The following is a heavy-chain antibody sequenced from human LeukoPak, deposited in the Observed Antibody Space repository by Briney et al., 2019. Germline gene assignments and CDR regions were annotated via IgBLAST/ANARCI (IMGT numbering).Heavy chain of an antibody. Sequence: SETLSLTCTVSGYSLSSGYYWGWIRQPPGKGLEWIGSIYHSGITYYNPSLKSRVTISVDTSKNQFSLKLSSVTAADTAVYYCARVAVDGPNRFDYWGQGTLATVSS. V-gene: IGHV4-38-2*02. D-gene: IGHD6-19*01. J-gene: IGHJ4*02. CDR3: ARVAVDGPNRFDY. CDR2: IYHSGIT. CDR1: GYSLSSGYY.